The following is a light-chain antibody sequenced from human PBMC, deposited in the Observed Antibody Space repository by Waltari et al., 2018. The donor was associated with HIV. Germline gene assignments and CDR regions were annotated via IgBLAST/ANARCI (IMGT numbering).Light chain of an antibody. CDR2: EVS. CDR1: SSDIGAYNY. CDR3: SSFTTTNSLL. J-gene: IGLJ2*01. Sequence: QSALTQPASVSGSPGQSITVSCTGTSSDIGAYNYVSWYQPTPGTAPKLVIYEVSNRPSAISNRFSGSKSGNTASLTISVLQTEDEADFYCSSFTTTNSLLFGGGTKVTVL. V-gene: IGLV2-14*01.